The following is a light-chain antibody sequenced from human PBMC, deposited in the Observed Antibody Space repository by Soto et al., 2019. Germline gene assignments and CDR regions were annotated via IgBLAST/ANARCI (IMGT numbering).Light chain of an antibody. CDR3: AAWDDSLNAL. V-gene: IGLV1-44*01. CDR1: FSNIGDNA. CDR2: LND. J-gene: IGLJ1*01. Sequence: QSLLTQPPSLSATPGQRVNISCSGSFSNIGDNAVNWYQQLPGAAPKLLIYLNDQRPSGVPDRFSGSKSGTSAFLAISGLQSEDEADYHCAAWDDSLNALFGTGTKVTVL.